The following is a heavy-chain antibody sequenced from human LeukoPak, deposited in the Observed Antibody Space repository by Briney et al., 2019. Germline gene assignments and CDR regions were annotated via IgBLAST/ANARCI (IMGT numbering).Heavy chain of an antibody. D-gene: IGHD2-15*01. Sequence: PSQTLSLTCTVSGGSISSGGHYWSWIRQHPGKGLEWIGYMYHSGSTYYNPSLKSRVTMSVDTSKNQFSLKLSSVTAADTAVYYCARDISGGSHYSVNYFDYWGQGTLVTVSS. V-gene: IGHV4-31*03. CDR3: ARDISGGSHYSVNYFDY. CDR1: GGSISSGGHY. CDR2: MYHSGST. J-gene: IGHJ4*02.